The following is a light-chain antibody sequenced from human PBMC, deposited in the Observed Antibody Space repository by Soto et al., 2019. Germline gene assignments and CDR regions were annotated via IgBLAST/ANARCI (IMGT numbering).Light chain of an antibody. V-gene: IGLV7-43*01. CDR3: LLYYGGQLGV. J-gene: IGLJ2*01. CDR2: STN. Sequence: QTVVTQEPSLTVSPGGTVTLTCAPSSGAVTSGNYPNWFRQKPGQAPRALIYSTNHKYSWTPARFSGSLLGGKAALTLSGVQPEDEADYCCLLYYGGQLGVFGGGTKLTVL. CDR1: SGAVTSGNY.